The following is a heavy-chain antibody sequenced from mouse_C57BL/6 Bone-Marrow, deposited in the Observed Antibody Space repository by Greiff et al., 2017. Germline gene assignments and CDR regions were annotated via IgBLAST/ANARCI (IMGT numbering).Heavy chain of an antibody. D-gene: IGHD3-1*01. CDR2: IDPENGDT. Sequence: EVQLQQSGAELVRPGASVKLSCTASGFNIKDDYMHWVKQRPEQGLEWIGWIDPENGDTEYASKFQGKATITANTSSNTAYRQHSSLTSKDTAVYYCTTRGYSEAMDYWGQGTSVTVSS. V-gene: IGHV14-4*01. CDR3: TTRGYSEAMDY. J-gene: IGHJ4*01. CDR1: GFNIKDDY.